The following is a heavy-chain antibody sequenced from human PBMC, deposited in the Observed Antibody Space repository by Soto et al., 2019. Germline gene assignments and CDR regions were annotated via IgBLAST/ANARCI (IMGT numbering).Heavy chain of an antibody. Sequence: SVKVSCKASGGTFSSYAISWVRQAPGQGLEWMGGIIPIFGTANYAQKFQGRVTITADESTSTAYMELSSLRSEDTAVYYCARDRSPYYYDSSGYYYPFDYWGQGTLVTVSS. D-gene: IGHD3-22*01. J-gene: IGHJ4*02. V-gene: IGHV1-69*13. CDR1: GGTFSSYA. CDR2: IIPIFGTA. CDR3: ARDRSPYYYDSSGYYYPFDY.